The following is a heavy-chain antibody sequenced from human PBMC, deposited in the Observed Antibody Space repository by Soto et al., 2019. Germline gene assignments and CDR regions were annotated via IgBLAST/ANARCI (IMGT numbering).Heavy chain of an antibody. J-gene: IGHJ6*02. V-gene: IGHV5-51*01. D-gene: IGHD3-9*01. CDR1: GYSFTSYW. Sequence: LKISCKGSGYSFTSYWIGWVRQMPGKGLEWMGVIYSGDSNTRYSPSFQGQVTISADKSINTAYLQWSSLKASDTAMYYCARLLTYYDILTGSPARYYYCGMDVWGQGTMVTVSS. CDR2: IYSGDSNT. CDR3: ARLLTYYDILTGSPARYYYCGMDV.